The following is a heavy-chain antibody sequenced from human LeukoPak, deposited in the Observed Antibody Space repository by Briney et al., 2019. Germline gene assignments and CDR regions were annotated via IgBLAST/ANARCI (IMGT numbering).Heavy chain of an antibody. V-gene: IGHV4-39*01. J-gene: IGHJ4*02. CDR2: IYYSGST. Sequence: SETLSLTCTVSGGSISSSSYYWGWIRQPPGKAREWIGNIYYSGSTYYNPSLKSRVTISVDTSKNQFSLKLTSVTAADTAVYYCAGPRKNHSSSWYFDYWGQGTLVTVSS. CDR3: AGPRKNHSSSWYFDY. D-gene: IGHD6-13*01. CDR1: GGSISSSSYY.